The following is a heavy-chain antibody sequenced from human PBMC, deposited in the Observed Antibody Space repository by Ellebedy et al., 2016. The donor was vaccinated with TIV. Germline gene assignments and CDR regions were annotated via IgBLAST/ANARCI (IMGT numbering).Heavy chain of an antibody. D-gene: IGHD1-26*01. Sequence: GESLKISCAASGFSFNTFGMHWVRQAPGKGLEWVAVISFDGVLMYYSDSVKDRFTISRDNSKSTLYLQMNRLKTDDTAVYYCTTDEGWEPWGQGTLVTVSS. CDR1: GFSFNTFG. CDR2: ISFDGVLM. CDR3: TTDEGWEP. J-gene: IGHJ5*02. V-gene: IGHV3-33*08.